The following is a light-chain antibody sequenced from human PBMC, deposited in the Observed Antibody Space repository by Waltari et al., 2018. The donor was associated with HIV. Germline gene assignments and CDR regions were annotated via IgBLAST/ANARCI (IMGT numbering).Light chain of an antibody. CDR3: QQYGDTPLT. J-gene: IGKJ4*01. Sequence: EIVLTQSPGTLSLSPGDRAPLSCRASQHVGSRRLAWYQRKLGQAPRLLIYDASTRATGIPDRFSGSGSGTDFTLTINRLEPEDFAVYFWQQYGDTPLTFGGGTKVEIK. CDR1: QHVGSRR. V-gene: IGKV3-20*01. CDR2: DAS.